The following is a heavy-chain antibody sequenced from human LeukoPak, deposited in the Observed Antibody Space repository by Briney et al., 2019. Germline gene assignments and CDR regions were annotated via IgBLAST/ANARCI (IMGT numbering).Heavy chain of an antibody. V-gene: IGHV3-53*01. CDR1: GFTVSSNY. J-gene: IGHJ6*02. D-gene: IGHD3-22*01. CDR2: IYSGGST. Sequence: GGSLRLSCAASGFTVSSNYMSWVRQAPGKGLEWVSVIYSGGSTYYADSVKGRFTISRDNSKNTLYLQMNSLRAEDTAVYYCAGPLGDSSGYSVYGMDVWGQGTTVTVSS. CDR3: AGPLGDSSGYSVYGMDV.